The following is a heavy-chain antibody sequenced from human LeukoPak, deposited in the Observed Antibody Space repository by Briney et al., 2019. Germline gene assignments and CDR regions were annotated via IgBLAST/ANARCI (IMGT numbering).Heavy chain of an antibody. CDR1: GYTFTGYY. D-gene: IGHD6-19*01. Sequence: ASVKVSCKASGYTFTGYYMHWVRQAPGQGLEWMGRINPNSGGTNYAQKFQGRVTMTRDTSISTAYMELSRLRSEDTAVYYCARDLAYSSDLDYWGQGTLVTVSS. J-gene: IGHJ4*02. CDR3: ARDLAYSSDLDY. V-gene: IGHV1-2*06. CDR2: INPNSGGT.